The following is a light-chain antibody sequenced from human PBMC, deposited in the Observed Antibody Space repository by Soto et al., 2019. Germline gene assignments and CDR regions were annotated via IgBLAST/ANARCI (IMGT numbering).Light chain of an antibody. V-gene: IGLV2-14*01. CDR1: SSDIGGHKY. Sequence: QSALTQPASVSGSPGQSITISCTGTSSDIGGHKYVSWYQQHPDKAPKVLIFEVSNRPSGISNRFSGSKSGNTASLTISGLQAEDEADYYCCSYAGSSTLVFGGGTKLTVL. CDR2: EVS. J-gene: IGLJ2*01. CDR3: CSYAGSSTLV.